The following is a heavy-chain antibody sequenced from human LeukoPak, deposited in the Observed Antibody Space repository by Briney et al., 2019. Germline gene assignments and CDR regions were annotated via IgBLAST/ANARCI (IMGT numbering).Heavy chain of an antibody. D-gene: IGHD1-1*01. CDR3: ARDRRETLNFHFDY. J-gene: IGHJ4*02. CDR2: ISSSSTI. Sequence: PGGSLRLSCAASGFTFSSYSMNWVRQAPGKGLEWVSYISSSSTIYYADSVKGRFTISRDNAKNSLYLQMNSLRDEDTAVYYCARDRRETLNFHFDYWGQGTLVTVSS. CDR1: GFTFSSYS. V-gene: IGHV3-48*02.